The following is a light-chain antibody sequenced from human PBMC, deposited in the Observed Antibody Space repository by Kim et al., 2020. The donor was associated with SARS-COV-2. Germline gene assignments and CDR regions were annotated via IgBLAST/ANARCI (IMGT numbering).Light chain of an antibody. Sequence: EIVLTQSPGTLSLSPGERATLSCRASQSVSSSYLAWYQHKPGQAPRLLIYGASSRATGIPDRFSGSGSGTDFTLTISRLEPEDFVVYFCQQYGSSPPLTFGGGTKVDIK. CDR1: QSVSSSY. CDR3: QQYGSSPPLT. J-gene: IGKJ4*01. V-gene: IGKV3-20*01. CDR2: GAS.